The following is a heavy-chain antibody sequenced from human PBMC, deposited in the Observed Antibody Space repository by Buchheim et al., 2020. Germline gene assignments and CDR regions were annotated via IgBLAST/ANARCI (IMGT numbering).Heavy chain of an antibody. Sequence: QVQLQESGPGLVKPSETLSLICTVSGGSISNYYWSWIRQPPGKGLEWIGYIYYSGTTNYNPSLKSRVTISVDTSKNQFSLKLNSVTAADTAMYYCARHFTSNYYFDYWGQGTL. V-gene: IGHV4-59*08. CDR2: IYYSGTT. CDR3: ARHFTSNYYFDY. J-gene: IGHJ4*02. CDR1: GGSISNYY. D-gene: IGHD3-3*01.